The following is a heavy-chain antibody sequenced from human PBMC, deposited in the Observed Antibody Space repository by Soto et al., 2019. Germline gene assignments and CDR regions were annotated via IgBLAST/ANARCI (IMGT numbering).Heavy chain of an antibody. CDR1: GFTFSSYA. CDR2: ISGSGAST. CDR3: AKQIQLWSGFDN. Sequence: EVQLLESGGGLVQPGGSLRLSCAASGFTFSSYAMSWVRQAPGKGLEWVSAISGSGASTYYADSVKGRFTISRDNSKNTLYLQMNSLRAEDTAVYYCAKQIQLWSGFDNWGQGTLVTVSS. V-gene: IGHV3-23*01. D-gene: IGHD5-18*01. J-gene: IGHJ4*02.